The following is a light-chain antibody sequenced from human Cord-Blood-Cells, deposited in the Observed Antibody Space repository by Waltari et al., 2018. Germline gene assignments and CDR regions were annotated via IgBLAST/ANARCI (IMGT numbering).Light chain of an antibody. Sequence: DLQTTTSTSSLSASVGDRVNITCQASTDISNYLNWYQQETGKAPKLLIYDASNLETVVPARFSGSGAGTDFTFTNSSLQPEDIATYDCQQYDNLPLTFGGGTKVEIK. V-gene: IGKV1-33*01. CDR3: QQYDNLPLT. CDR2: DAS. CDR1: TDISNY. J-gene: IGKJ4*02.